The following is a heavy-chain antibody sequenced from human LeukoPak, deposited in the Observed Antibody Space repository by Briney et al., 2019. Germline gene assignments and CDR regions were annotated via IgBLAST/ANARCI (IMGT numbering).Heavy chain of an antibody. J-gene: IGHJ4*02. V-gene: IGHV3-21*01. D-gene: IGHD3-10*01. Sequence: PGGSLRLSCAASGFTFSSYSMNWVRQAPGKGLEWVTYISSGSSYIYYADSVKGRFTISRDNAKNSLYLQMNSLRAEDTAVYYCARTYYYGSGSYWGFDYWGQGTLVTVSS. CDR1: GFTFSSYS. CDR2: ISSGSSYI. CDR3: ARTYYYGSGSYWGFDY.